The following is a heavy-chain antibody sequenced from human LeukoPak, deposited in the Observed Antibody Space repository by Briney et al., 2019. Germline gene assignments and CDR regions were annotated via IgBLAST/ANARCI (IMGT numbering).Heavy chain of an antibody. V-gene: IGHV3-21*01. CDR2: ISSSSTYI. CDR1: GFTVSSNY. CDR3: ARDGNNIATAAGVYYYGMDV. J-gene: IGHJ6*02. Sequence: GGSLRLSCAASGFTVSSNYMSWVRQAPGKGLEWVSSISSSSTYIYYADSVKGRFTISRDNAKNSLYLQMNSLRAEDTAVYYCARDGNNIATAAGVYYYGMDVWGQGTTVTVSS. D-gene: IGHD6-13*01.